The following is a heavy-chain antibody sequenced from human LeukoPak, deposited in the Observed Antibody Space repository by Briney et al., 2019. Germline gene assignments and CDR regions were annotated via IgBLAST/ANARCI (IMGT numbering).Heavy chain of an antibody. D-gene: IGHD6-6*01. Sequence: ASVKVSCKASGYRFTSYGITWVRQAPGQGLEWMGWISGYNGNTNYAQKLQGRVTMTTDTSTSTAYMELRSLRSDDTAVYYCARVPRAARGNWFDPWGQGTLVTVSS. V-gene: IGHV1-18*01. CDR1: GYRFTSYG. CDR2: ISGYNGNT. J-gene: IGHJ5*02. CDR3: ARVPRAARGNWFDP.